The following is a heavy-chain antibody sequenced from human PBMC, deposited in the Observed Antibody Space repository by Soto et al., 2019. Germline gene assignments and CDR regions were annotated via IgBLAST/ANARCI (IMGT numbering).Heavy chain of an antibody. D-gene: IGHD5-18*01. CDR2: ISGSGGST. V-gene: IGHV3-23*01. CDR1: GFTFSSYA. J-gene: IGHJ4*02. CDR3: AKVKTWIRSLRPQLDY. Sequence: PGGSLRLSCAASGFTFSSYAMSWVRQAPGKGLEWVSAISGSGGSTYYADSVKGRFTISRDNSKNTLYLQMNSLRAEDTAVYYCAKVKTWIRSLRPQLDYWGQGTLVTVSS.